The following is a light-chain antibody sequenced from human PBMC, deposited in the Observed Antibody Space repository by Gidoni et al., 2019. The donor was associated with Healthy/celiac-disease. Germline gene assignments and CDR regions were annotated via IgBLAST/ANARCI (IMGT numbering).Light chain of an antibody. CDR2: TAS. Sequence: DIQLTQSPSFRSASVGDRVTITCRASQDMSSYLAWYQQNPGKVTKLLIFTASTVQSGVPSRFSGSGSGTEFTLTISSLQSEDLATYYCQQLNTYPLTFGGGTKVEIK. J-gene: IGKJ4*01. V-gene: IGKV1-9*01. CDR3: QQLNTYPLT. CDR1: QDMSSY.